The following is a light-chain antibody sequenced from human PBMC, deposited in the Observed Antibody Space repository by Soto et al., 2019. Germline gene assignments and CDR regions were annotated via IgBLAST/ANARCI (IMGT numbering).Light chain of an antibody. CDR2: LGS. V-gene: IGKV2-28*01. Sequence: DIVMTQSPLSLPVTPGEPASISCRSSQSLLYSNGYNYLDWYLQKPGQSPQLLIYLGSNRASGVPDRFSGSGSGTDFTLKISRVEAEDVGIYFCMQALQTPPFTFGQGTRLEMK. CDR1: QSLLYSNGYNY. J-gene: IGKJ5*01. CDR3: MQALQTPPFT.